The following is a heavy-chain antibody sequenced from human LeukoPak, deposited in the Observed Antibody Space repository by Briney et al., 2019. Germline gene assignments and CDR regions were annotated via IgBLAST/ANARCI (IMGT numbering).Heavy chain of an antibody. D-gene: IGHD3-22*01. CDR3: ARVIDYDISGYYLGY. Sequence: SETLSLTCAVYGGSFSGYYWSWISQPPGKGLEWIGEINDSGSTSCSPSLKSRVSISVDTSKNQFSLKLSSVTAADTAVYYCARVIDYDISGYYLGYWGQGNRVTVSS. J-gene: IGHJ4*02. CDR2: INDSGST. CDR1: GGSFSGYY. V-gene: IGHV4-34*01.